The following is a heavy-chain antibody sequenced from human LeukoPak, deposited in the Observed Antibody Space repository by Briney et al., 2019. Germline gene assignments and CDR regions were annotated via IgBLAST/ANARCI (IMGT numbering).Heavy chain of an antibody. CDR2: IYISGTT. D-gene: IGHD6-19*01. CDR3: AREGGSGRTNWFDP. V-gene: IGHV4-4*07. CDR1: GDSISSYS. J-gene: IGHJ5*02. Sequence: SETLSLTCTVSGDSISSYSWNWIRQPAGKGLEWIGRIYISGTTNYNPSLKSRVTMSVDTAKNQFSLKLSSVTAADTAVYYCAREGGSGRTNWFDPWGQGTLVTVSS.